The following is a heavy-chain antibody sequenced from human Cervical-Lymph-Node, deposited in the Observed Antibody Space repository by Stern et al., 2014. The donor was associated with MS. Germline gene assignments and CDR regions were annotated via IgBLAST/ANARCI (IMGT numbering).Heavy chain of an antibody. D-gene: IGHD2-2*02. CDR2: LWYDGSQK. CDR3: ARKIPDYYYYAMDV. V-gene: IGHV3-33*01. Sequence: DQLVESGGGVVQPGGSQRLSCTASGFTFEDYALEWVRQVPGKGLEWVAMLWYDGSQKYYGDSVRGRFSVSRDNSRNTLYLQMKSLSLEDTAVYYCARKIPDYYYYAMDVWGQGTTVTVSS. CDR1: GFTFEDYA. J-gene: IGHJ6*02.